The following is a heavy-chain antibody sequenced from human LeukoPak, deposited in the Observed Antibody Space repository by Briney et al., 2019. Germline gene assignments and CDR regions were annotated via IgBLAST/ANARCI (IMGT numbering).Heavy chain of an antibody. J-gene: IGHJ4*02. V-gene: IGHV4-38-2*02. D-gene: IGHD6-13*01. Sequence: SETLSLTCTVSGYSISSGYYWGWTRQPPGKGLEWIGSIYHSGSTYYNPSLKSRVTISVDTSKNQFSPKLSSVTAADTAVYYCARDDNRRSSSSFRRLTANDYWGQGTLVTVSS. CDR3: ARDDNRRSSSSFRRLTANDY. CDR2: IYHSGST. CDR1: GYSISSGYY.